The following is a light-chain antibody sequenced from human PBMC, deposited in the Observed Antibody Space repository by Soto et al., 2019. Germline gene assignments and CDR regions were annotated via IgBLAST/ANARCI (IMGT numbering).Light chain of an antibody. CDR3: QQYNEWPLT. CDR2: HAD. J-gene: IGKJ4*01. V-gene: IGKV3-11*01. Sequence: EIVLTQSPATLSLSPGERATLSCRASQSVHNYLAWYQQKPGQAPRLLIYHADKRATGVPARFSGSGSGTEFTLTITSLQSEDFAVYYCQQYNEWPLTFGGGTKWIS. CDR1: QSVHNY.